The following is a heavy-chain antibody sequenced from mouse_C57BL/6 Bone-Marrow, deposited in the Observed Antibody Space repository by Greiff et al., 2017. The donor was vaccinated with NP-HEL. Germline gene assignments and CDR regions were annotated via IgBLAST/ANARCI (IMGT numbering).Heavy chain of an antibody. CDR1: GYTFTSYT. J-gene: IGHJ1*03. CDR3: ARSTGGYWYFDV. V-gene: IGHV1-4*01. Sequence: QVQLQQSGAELARPGASVKMSCKASGYTFTSYTMHWVKQRPGQGLEWIGYINPSSGYTKYNQKFKDKATLTADKSSSTAYMQLSSLTSEDSAVYYCARSTGGYWYFDVWGTGTTVTVSS. CDR2: INPSSGYT. D-gene: IGHD1-1*01.